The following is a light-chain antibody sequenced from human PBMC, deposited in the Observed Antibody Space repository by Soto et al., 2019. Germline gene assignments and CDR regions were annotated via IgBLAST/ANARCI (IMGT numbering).Light chain of an antibody. Sequence: IVLTQSPATLSLSPGETATLSCRASQSVSSYLAWYQQKPGQAPRLLIYDASTRATGIPARFSGSGSGTDFNLAISSLEPEDFAVYYCQQRRNWPPELTFGGGTKVDIK. J-gene: IGKJ4*01. V-gene: IGKV3-11*01. CDR1: QSVSSY. CDR3: QQRRNWPPELT. CDR2: DAS.